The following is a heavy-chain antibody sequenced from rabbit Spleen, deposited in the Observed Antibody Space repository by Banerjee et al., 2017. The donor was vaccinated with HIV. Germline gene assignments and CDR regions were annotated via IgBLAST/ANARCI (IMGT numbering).Heavy chain of an antibody. CDR2: IDVAKSGTT. D-gene: IGHD1-1*01. CDR3: ARDLDGVIGWNFGW. J-gene: IGHJ4*01. V-gene: IGHV1S45*01. CDR1: GLDLSNNYW. Sequence: QEQLEESGGDLVKPGTSLTVTCKASGLDLSNNYWICWVRQAPGKGLEWIACIDVAKSGTTYYASWAKGRFTISKTSSTTVTLQMTSLTAADTATYFCARDLDGVIGWNFGWWGPGTLVTVS.